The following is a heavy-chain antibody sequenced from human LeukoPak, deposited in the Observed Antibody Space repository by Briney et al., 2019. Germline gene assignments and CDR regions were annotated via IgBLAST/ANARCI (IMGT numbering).Heavy chain of an antibody. CDR3: AASIAAAHGPFQH. J-gene: IGHJ1*01. V-gene: IGHV3-23*01. CDR1: GFTFSSYA. CDR2: ISGSGGST. D-gene: IGHD6-13*01. Sequence: PGGSLRLSCAASGFTFSSYAMSWVRQAPGKGLEWVSAISGSGGSTYYADSVKGRFTISRDNSKNTLYLQMNSLRAEDTAVYYCAASIAAAHGPFQHWGQGTLVTVSS.